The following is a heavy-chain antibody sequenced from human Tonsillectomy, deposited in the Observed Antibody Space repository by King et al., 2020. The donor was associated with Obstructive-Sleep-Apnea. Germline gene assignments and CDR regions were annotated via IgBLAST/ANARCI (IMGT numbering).Heavy chain of an antibody. V-gene: IGHV3-30*04. CDR3: ARARYYYGSGSYSDY. CDR1: GFTFSSYA. Sequence: VQLVESGGGVVQPGRSLRLSCAASGFTFSSYAMHLVRQAPGKGLEWVAVISYDGRNKYYADSVKGRVTISRDNSKNTLYLQMNSLRAEDTAVYYCARARYYYGSGSYSDYWGQGTLVTVSS. D-gene: IGHD3-10*01. J-gene: IGHJ4*02. CDR2: ISYDGRNK.